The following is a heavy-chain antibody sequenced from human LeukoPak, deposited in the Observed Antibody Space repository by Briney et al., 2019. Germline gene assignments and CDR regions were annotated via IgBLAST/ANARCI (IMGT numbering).Heavy chain of an antibody. CDR1: GGSISSGGYY. Sequence: KPSETLSLTCTVSGGSISSGGYYWSWIRQHPGKCLEWIGYIYYSESTYYNPSLKSRVTISVDTSKNQFSLKLSSVTAADTAVYYCARGLGDILTGYMAVDYWGQGTLVTVSS. V-gene: IGHV4-31*03. J-gene: IGHJ4*02. CDR3: ARGLGDILTGYMAVDY. CDR2: IYYSEST. D-gene: IGHD3-9*01.